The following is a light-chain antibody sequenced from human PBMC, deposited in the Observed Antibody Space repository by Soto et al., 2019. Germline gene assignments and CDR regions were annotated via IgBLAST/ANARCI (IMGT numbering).Light chain of an antibody. Sequence: ETVLTHSPGTLSLSPGERATLSCRASQSITASQLAWYQQKPGQAPRLLIYGVSSRATGIPDRFSGSGSGTDFTLTISRLEPEDFAVYYCQQYGSSITFGQGTRLEIK. V-gene: IGKV3-20*01. J-gene: IGKJ5*01. CDR2: GVS. CDR1: QSITASQ. CDR3: QQYGSSIT.